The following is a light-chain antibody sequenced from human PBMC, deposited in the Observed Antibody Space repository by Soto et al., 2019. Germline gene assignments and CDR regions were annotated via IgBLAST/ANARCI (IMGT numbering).Light chain of an antibody. CDR2: GAS. Sequence: EIVMTQSPTIVSVSPGVRATLSCRASQSVNSNLAWYQQKPGQAPRLLIYGASSRATGIPARFSGSGSGADFTLTISSLEPEDFAVYYCQQRSNWPWTFGQGTKVDI. V-gene: IGKV3-11*01. CDR1: QSVNSN. J-gene: IGKJ1*01. CDR3: QQRSNWPWT.